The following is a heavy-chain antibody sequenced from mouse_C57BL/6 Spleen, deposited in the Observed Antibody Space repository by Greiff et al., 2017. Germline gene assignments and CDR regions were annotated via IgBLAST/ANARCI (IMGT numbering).Heavy chain of an antibody. CDR2: IYPGDGDT. D-gene: IGHD2-9*01. CDR1: GYAFSSSW. CDR3: ARGGTYYGNDVGYAMDY. Sequence: QVQLQQSGPELVKPGASVKISCKASGYAFSSSWMNWVKQRPGKGLEWIGRIYPGDGDTNYNGKFKGKATLTADKSSSTAYMQLSSLTSEDSAVYFCARGGTYYGNDVGYAMDYWGQGTSVTVSS. V-gene: IGHV1-82*01. J-gene: IGHJ4*01.